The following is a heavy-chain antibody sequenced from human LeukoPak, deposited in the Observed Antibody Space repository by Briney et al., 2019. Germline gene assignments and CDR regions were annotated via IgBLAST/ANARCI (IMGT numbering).Heavy chain of an antibody. CDR1: GYTFTSYG. J-gene: IGHJ4*02. D-gene: IGHD1-26*01. CDR3: ARAACSGSYSLEYYFDY. V-gene: IGHV1-18*01. CDR2: ISAYNGNT. Sequence: ASVKVSCKASGYTFTSYGISWVRQAPGQGLEWMGWISAYNGNTNYAQKLQGRVTMTTDTSTSTAYMELRSLRSDDTAVYYCARAACSGSYSLEYYFDYWGQGTLVTVSS.